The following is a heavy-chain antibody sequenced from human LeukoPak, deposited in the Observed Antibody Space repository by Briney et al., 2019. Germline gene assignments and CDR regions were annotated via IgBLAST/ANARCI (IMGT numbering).Heavy chain of an antibody. CDR1: GGSFSGYY. D-gene: IGHD2-15*01. CDR2: INHSGST. V-gene: IGHV4-34*01. CDR3: ARDLIHCTGGSCYLGAFDM. Sequence: PSETLSLTCAVYGGSFSGYYWSRIRQPPGKGLEWIGEINHSGSTNYNPSLKGRVTISVDTSKNQFSLKLSSVTAADTAVYYCARDLIHCTGGSCYLGAFDMWGQGTMVTVSS. J-gene: IGHJ3*02.